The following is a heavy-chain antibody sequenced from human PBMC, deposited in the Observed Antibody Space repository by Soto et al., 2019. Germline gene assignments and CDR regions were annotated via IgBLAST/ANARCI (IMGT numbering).Heavy chain of an antibody. D-gene: IGHD3-9*01. V-gene: IGHV1-2*02. Sequence: QVQLVQSGAEVKKPGASVKVSCKASGYTFTGYYIHWVRQAPGQGLEWMGWIIPGSGGTKYAQKFQGRVTVTGDTSTSTVYMELSMLTSDDTAVYYCARDEGGYDILTGYYKAHHFDYWGQGVPVTVSS. J-gene: IGHJ4*02. CDR3: ARDEGGYDILTGYYKAHHFDY. CDR2: IIPGSGGT. CDR1: GYTFTGYY.